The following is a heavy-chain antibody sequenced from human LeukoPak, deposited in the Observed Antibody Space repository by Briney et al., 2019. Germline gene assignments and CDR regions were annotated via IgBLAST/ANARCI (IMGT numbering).Heavy chain of an antibody. J-gene: IGHJ4*02. V-gene: IGHV3-21*01. CDR1: GFTFSSYS. Sequence: PGGSLRLSCAASGFTFSSYSMNWVRQAPGQGLEWVSSISSSSSYIYYADSVKGRFTISRDNAKNSLYLQMNSLRAEDTAVYYCARLGIVGAVFDYWGQGTLVTVSS. CDR3: ARLGIVGAVFDY. D-gene: IGHD1-26*01. CDR2: ISSSSSYI.